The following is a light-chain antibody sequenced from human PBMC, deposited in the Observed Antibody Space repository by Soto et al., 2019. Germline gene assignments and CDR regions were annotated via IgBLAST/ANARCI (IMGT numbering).Light chain of an antibody. CDR1: SSNIGSNY. Sequence: SVLTQPPSASETPGQWVTISCSGSSSNIGSNYVYWYQQVPGTAPRLLIYSNRQRPSGVPDRFSGSKSGTSASLAISGLRSEDEGDYYCAARDDSLSAYVFGTGTKVTVL. J-gene: IGLJ1*01. CDR3: AARDDSLSAYV. CDR2: SNR. V-gene: IGLV1-47*01.